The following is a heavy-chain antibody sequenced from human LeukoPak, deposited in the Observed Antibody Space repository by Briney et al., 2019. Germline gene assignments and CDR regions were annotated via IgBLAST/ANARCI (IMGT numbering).Heavy chain of an antibody. V-gene: IGHV4-59*08. D-gene: IGHD3-10*01. Sequence: PSETLSLTCTVSGGSISSYYWSWIRQPPGKGLEWIGYIYYSGSTNYNPSLKSRVTISVDTSKNQFSLKLSSVTAADTAVYYCARHGGSVRGVAHFDCWGQGTLVTVSS. J-gene: IGHJ4*02. CDR2: IYYSGST. CDR1: GGSISSYY. CDR3: ARHGGSVRGVAHFDC.